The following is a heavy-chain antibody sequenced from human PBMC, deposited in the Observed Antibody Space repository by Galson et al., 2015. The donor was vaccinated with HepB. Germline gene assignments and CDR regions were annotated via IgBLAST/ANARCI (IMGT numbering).Heavy chain of an antibody. J-gene: IGHJ4*02. D-gene: IGHD3-9*01. V-gene: IGHV3-30*03. Sequence: SLRLSCAASGFTFDYGMSWVRQAPGKGLEWVALISDDGTNKDYADSVKGRFTVSRDNSKNTLYLEMNSLRSEDTAVYYCARENYDNTRPRCDDWGQGTLVTGSS. CDR3: ARENYDNTRPRCDD. CDR2: ISDDGTNK. CDR1: GFTFDYG.